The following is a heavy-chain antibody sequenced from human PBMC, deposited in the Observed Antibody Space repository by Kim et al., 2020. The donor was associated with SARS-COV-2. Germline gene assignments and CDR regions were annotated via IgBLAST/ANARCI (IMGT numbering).Heavy chain of an antibody. V-gene: IGHV3-11*05. CDR3: ARASSGSSSWYWFDP. CDR2: ISSTTSYT. Sequence: GSLRLSCAASGFTFSDYYMSWIRQAPGKGLEWVSYISSTTSYTKYADSVKGRFTISRDNAKNSLYLQMNSLRAEDTAVYYCARASSGSSSWYWFDPWGQGTPVTVSS. J-gene: IGHJ5*02. CDR1: GFTFSDYY. D-gene: IGHD6-13*01.